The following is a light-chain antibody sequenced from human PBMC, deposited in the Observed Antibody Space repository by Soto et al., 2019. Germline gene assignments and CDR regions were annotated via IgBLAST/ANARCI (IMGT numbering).Light chain of an antibody. V-gene: IGKV3-15*01. CDR2: RAS. Sequence: VMTQSAASLSVSPGKRATIPCTASHYIYSNVAWFQQRPGQAPRLLIYRASTRATGTPARFTGSGSGTEFTLTITSLKSEDFALYYCQQYHNLWTFGQGTKVDIK. CDR3: QQYHNLWT. CDR1: HYIYSN. J-gene: IGKJ1*01.